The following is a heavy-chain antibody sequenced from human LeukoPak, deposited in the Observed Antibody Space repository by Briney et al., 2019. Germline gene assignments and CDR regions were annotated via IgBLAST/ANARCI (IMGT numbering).Heavy chain of an antibody. D-gene: IGHD3-10*01. CDR2: IKQDGSEK. V-gene: IGHV3-7*01. Sequence: GSLRLSCAASGFIFTSYWMTWVRQAPGKGLEWVANIKQDGSEKYYVDSVKGRFTISRDNAKNSLYLQMTSLRDEDTAVYYCARDRGYAFDIWGQGTMVTVSS. CDR3: ARDRGYAFDI. CDR1: GFIFTSYW. J-gene: IGHJ3*02.